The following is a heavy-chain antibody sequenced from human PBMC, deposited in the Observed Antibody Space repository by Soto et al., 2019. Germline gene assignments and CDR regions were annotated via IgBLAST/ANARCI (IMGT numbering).Heavy chain of an antibody. CDR2: IKVDGSEK. CDR1: GFTFSSHW. CDR3: ASLGRFPDAFDI. D-gene: IGHD3-3*01. J-gene: IGHJ3*02. Sequence: EVQLVESGGGLVQPGGSLRLSCAASGFTFSSHWMSWVRQAPGKGLEWVANIKVDGSEKDYVDSVKGRFTISRDNAKNSLYVRMTGLSAEDTAVYYCASLGRFPDAFDIWGQGTMVSVSS. V-gene: IGHV3-7*01.